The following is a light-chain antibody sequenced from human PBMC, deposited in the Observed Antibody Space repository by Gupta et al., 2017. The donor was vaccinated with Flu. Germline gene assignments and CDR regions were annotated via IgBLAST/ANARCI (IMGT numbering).Light chain of an antibody. CDR1: QNIGSW. J-gene: IGKJ3*01. CDR2: AAS. V-gene: IGKV1-12*01. Sequence: DIQLTQSPSSVSASVGDRVTITCRASQNIGSWLAWYQQKPGTVPKFLIYAASSLQSGVPSRFSGSGSGTDFTLTVSSLQPEDFATYYCQQGNSFPFTFGPGTKVDLK. CDR3: QQGNSFPFT.